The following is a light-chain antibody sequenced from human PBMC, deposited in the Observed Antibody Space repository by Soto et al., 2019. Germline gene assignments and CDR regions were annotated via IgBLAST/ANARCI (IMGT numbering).Light chain of an antibody. CDR1: QNIYNF. Sequence: DIQMTQSPSSLSASVGYRVTIAWHASQNIYNFLNWYLYQPGKAPKVLIFDAASLESGVPQRFSGSGYGTDFSLTINSLQPEDVATYYCQHYDHLPLTFGGGTKVDIK. J-gene: IGKJ4*01. V-gene: IGKV1-33*01. CDR2: DAA. CDR3: QHYDHLPLT.